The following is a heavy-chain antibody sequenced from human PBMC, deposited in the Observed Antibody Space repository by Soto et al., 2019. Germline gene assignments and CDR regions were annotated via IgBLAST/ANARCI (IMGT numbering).Heavy chain of an antibody. V-gene: IGHV1-69*02. CDR3: ARGGDWNYFFYYYYYMDV. J-gene: IGHJ6*03. D-gene: IGHD1-7*01. Sequence: QVQLVQSGAEVKKPGSSVKVSCKASGGTFSSYTISWVRQAPGQGLEWMGRIIPILGIANYAQKFQGRVTITADKSTSTAYMELSSLRSEDTAVYYCARGGDWNYFFYYYYYMDVWGKGTTVTVSS. CDR1: GGTFSSYT. CDR2: IIPILGIA.